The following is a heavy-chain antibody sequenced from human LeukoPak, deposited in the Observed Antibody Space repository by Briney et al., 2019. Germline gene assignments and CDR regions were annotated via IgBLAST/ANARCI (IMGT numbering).Heavy chain of an antibody. CDR3: AKLGTGGSYPRGYHFDY. D-gene: IGHD1-26*01. J-gene: IGHJ4*02. Sequence: PGGSLRLSCAASGFTFSSYGMHWVRQAPGKGLEWVAFIRYDGSNKYYADSVKGRFTISRDNSKNTLYLQMNSLRAEDTAVYYCAKLGTGGSYPRGYHFDYWGQGTLVTVSS. CDR1: GFTFSSYG. V-gene: IGHV3-30*02. CDR2: IRYDGSNK.